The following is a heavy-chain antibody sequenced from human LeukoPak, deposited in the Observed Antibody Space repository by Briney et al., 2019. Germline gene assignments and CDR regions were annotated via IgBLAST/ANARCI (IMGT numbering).Heavy chain of an antibody. J-gene: IGHJ4*02. CDR3: ARDHAVAGTFDY. V-gene: IGHV3-48*04. CDR2: ISSSGSTI. CDR1: GFTFSSYS. D-gene: IGHD6-19*01. Sequence: PGGSLRLSCAASGFTFSSYSMNWVRQAPGKGLEWVSYISSSGSTIYYADSVKGRFTISRDNAKNSLYLQMNSLRAEDTAVYYCARDHAVAGTFDYWGQGTLVTVSS.